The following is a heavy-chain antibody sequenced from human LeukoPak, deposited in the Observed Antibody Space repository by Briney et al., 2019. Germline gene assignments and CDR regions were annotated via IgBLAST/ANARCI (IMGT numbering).Heavy chain of an antibody. D-gene: IGHD6-6*01. J-gene: IGHJ4*02. Sequence: SETLSLTCAVYGGSFSGYYWSWIRQPLGKGLEWIGEINHSGSTNYNPSLKSRVTISVDTSKNQFSLKLSSVTAADTAVYYCAREGSSLPLHYWGQGTLVTVSS. V-gene: IGHV4-34*01. CDR1: GGSFSGYY. CDR2: INHSGST. CDR3: AREGSSLPLHY.